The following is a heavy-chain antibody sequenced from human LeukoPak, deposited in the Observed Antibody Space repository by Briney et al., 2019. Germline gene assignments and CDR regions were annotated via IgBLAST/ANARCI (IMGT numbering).Heavy chain of an antibody. CDR3: ARDSSRGWFDY. D-gene: IGHD2-15*01. CDR1: GGSISSYY. J-gene: IGHJ4*02. V-gene: IGHV4-59*01. Sequence: SETLSLTCTVSGGSISSYYWSWIRQPPGKGLEWIGYIYYSGSTNYNPSLKSRVTISVDTPKNQFSLKLSSVTAADTAVYYCARDSSRGWFDYWGQGTLVTVSS. CDR2: IYYSGST.